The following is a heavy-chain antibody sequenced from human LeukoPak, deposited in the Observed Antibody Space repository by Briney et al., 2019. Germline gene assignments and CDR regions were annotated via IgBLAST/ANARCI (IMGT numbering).Heavy chain of an antibody. CDR2: IYYSGST. V-gene: IGHV4-61*01. CDR1: GGSVSSGSYY. D-gene: IGHD4-11*01. CDR3: ARRILYSNCGAFDI. J-gene: IGHJ3*02. Sequence: SETLSLTCTVSGGSVSSGSYYWSWIRQPPGKGLEWIGYIYYSGSTNYNPSLKSRVTISVDKSKNQFSLKLSSVTAADTAVYYCARRILYSNCGAFDIWGQGTMVTVSS.